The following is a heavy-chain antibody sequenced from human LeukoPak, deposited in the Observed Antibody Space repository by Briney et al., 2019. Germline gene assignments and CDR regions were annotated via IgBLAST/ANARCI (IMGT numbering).Heavy chain of an antibody. CDR1: GGSFSGYY. J-gene: IGHJ4*02. V-gene: IGHV4-34*01. Sequence: SETLSLTCAVYGGSFSGYYWSWIRQPPGKGLELIGEINHSGSTNYNPSLKSRVTISVDTSKNQFSLKLSSVTAADTAVYYCARAHYYGSGSYYRLDYWGQGTLVTVSS. CDR3: ARAHYYGSGSYYRLDY. CDR2: INHSGST. D-gene: IGHD3-10*01.